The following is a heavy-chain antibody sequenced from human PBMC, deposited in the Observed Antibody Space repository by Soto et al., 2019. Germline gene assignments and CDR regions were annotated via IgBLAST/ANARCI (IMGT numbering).Heavy chain of an antibody. CDR2: IYPGDSDT. Sequence: GESLKISCNGSGYSFTSYWIGWVRQMPGKGLEWMGIIYPGDSDTRYSPSVQGQVTITAAKSISTAYLQWSSLKASDTAMYYCARRGPGSYCSGGSCYDYWGQGTLVTVSS. V-gene: IGHV5-51*01. D-gene: IGHD2-15*01. CDR3: ARRGPGSYCSGGSCYDY. J-gene: IGHJ4*02. CDR1: GYSFTSYW.